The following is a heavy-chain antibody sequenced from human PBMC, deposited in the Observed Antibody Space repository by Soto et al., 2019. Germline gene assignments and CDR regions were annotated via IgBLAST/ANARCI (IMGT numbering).Heavy chain of an antibody. Sequence: EVQLVESGGGLVQPGGSLRLSCAASGFTFSSYSMNWVRQAPGKGLEWFSYISSGSSTIYYADSVKGRFTISRDNAKSSLYLQMNSLRAEDTAVYYCARRGGISFDYWGQGTLVTVSS. CDR1: GFTFSSYS. CDR3: ARRGGISFDY. CDR2: ISSGSSTI. V-gene: IGHV3-48*01. J-gene: IGHJ4*02.